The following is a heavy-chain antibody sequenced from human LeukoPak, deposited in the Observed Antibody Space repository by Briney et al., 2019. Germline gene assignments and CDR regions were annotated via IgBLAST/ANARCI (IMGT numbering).Heavy chain of an antibody. CDR2: IIPIFGTA. J-gene: IGHJ6*03. CDR3: ARGAFEYSYGDYYYYYMDV. Sequence: GASVKVSCKASGGTFSSYAISWVRQAPEQGLEWMGGIIPIFGTANYAQKFQGRVTITTDESTSTAYMELSSLRSEDTAVYYCARGAFEYSYGDYYYYYMDVWGKGTTVTVSS. CDR1: GGTFSSYA. D-gene: IGHD5-18*01. V-gene: IGHV1-69*05.